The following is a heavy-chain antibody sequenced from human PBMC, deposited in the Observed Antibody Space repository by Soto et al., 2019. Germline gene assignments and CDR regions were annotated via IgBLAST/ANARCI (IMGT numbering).Heavy chain of an antibody. Sequence: EVQLVESGGGLVQPGGSLRLSCAGSGFTFSDYYIDWVRQAPGKGLEWVGGARDKGNSYSTDYAASVKGRFTISRDASKTSLYLRMNSLKTEDPALYYFTTSITGTTSSHYWGQGTLVNVSS. CDR2: ARDKGNSYST. CDR1: GFTFSDYY. CDR3: TTSITGTTSSHY. J-gene: IGHJ4*02. D-gene: IGHD1-7*01. V-gene: IGHV3-72*01.